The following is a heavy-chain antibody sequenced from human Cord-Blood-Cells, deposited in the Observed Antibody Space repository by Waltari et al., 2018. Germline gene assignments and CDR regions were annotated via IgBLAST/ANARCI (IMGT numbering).Heavy chain of an antibody. CDR1: GFTVSSNY. CDR3: ARSYSNYYYYGMDV. J-gene: IGHJ6*02. CDR2: IYSGGST. D-gene: IGHD4-4*01. V-gene: IGHV3-53*01. Sequence: EVQLVESGGGLIQPGGSLRLSCAASGFTVSSNYMSWVRPAPGKGLEWVSVIYSGGSTYYADSVKGRFTISRDNSKNTLYLQMNSLRAEDTAVYYCARSYSNYYYYGMDVWGQGTTVTVSS.